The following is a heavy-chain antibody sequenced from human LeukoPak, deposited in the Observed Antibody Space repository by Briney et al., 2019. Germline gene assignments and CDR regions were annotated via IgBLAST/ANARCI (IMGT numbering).Heavy chain of an antibody. CDR1: GFTFDDYA. Sequence: SGRSLRLSCAASGFTFDDYAMHWVRQAPGKGLEWVSGTSWNSGSIGYADSVKGRFTISRDNAKNSLYLQMNSLRAEDTALYYCAKDMVGVGGDAFDIWGQGTMVTVSS. V-gene: IGHV3-9*01. CDR3: AKDMVGVGGDAFDI. J-gene: IGHJ3*02. D-gene: IGHD2-8*01. CDR2: TSWNSGSI.